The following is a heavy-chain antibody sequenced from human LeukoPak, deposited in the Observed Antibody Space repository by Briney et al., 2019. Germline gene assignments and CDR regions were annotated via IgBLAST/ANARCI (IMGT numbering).Heavy chain of an antibody. CDR2: ISSSGSTI. CDR3: ASSTPLWFGELSDY. Sequence: GGSLRLSCAASGFTFSSYEMNWVRQAPGKGLEWVSYISSSGSTIYYADSVKGRLTISRDNAKNSLYLQMNSLRAEDTAVYYCASSTPLWFGELSDYWGQGTQVTVSS. V-gene: IGHV3-48*03. CDR1: GFTFSSYE. D-gene: IGHD3-10*01. J-gene: IGHJ4*02.